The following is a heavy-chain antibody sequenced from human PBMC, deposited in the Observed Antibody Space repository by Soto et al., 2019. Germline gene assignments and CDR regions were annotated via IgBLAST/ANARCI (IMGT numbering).Heavy chain of an antibody. V-gene: IGHV4-59*13. D-gene: IGHD3-22*01. Sequence: NPSETLSLTCTVSGASISSSYWSWIRQPPGNRLEWIGYIHHSGSTNYNPSLKSRVSISVETSKNQFSLKLRSVTAADTAVYHCARGYFDSRGYSNTFDIWGQGTMVTVSS. CDR1: GASISSSY. J-gene: IGHJ3*02. CDR2: IHHSGST. CDR3: ARGYFDSRGYSNTFDI.